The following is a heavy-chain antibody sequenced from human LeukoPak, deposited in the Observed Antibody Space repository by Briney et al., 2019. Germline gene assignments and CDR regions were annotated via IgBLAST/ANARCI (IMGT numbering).Heavy chain of an antibody. D-gene: IGHD5-24*01. Sequence: GASVKVSCKASGYTFTSYYMHWVRQAPGQGLEWMGWISAYNGNTNYAQKLQGRVTMTTDTSTSTAYMELRSLRSDDTAVYYCAREMARVCDYWGQGTLVTVSS. V-gene: IGHV1-18*04. CDR3: AREMARVCDY. CDR2: ISAYNGNT. CDR1: GYTFTSYY. J-gene: IGHJ4*02.